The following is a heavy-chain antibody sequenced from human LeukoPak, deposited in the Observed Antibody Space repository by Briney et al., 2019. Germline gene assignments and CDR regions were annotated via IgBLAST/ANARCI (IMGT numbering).Heavy chain of an antibody. CDR1: GGSISSSSYY. CDR2: IYYSGST. J-gene: IGHJ4*02. Sequence: SETLSLTCTVSGGSISSSSYYWGWIRQPPGKGLEWIGSIYYSGSTYYNPSLKSRVTISVDTSKNQFSLKLSSVTAADTAVYYCARLGIAVAGDFDYWGQGTLVTVSS. V-gene: IGHV4-39*01. D-gene: IGHD6-19*01. CDR3: ARLGIAVAGDFDY.